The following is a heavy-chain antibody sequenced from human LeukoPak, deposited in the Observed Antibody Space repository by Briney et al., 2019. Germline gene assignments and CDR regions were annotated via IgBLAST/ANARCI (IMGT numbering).Heavy chain of an antibody. CDR3: ASTPGSYFGMGEYYFDY. CDR1: GGTFSSYA. CDR2: IIPIFGTA. J-gene: IGHJ4*02. Sequence: SVKVSCKASGGTFSSYAISWVRQAPGQGLEWMGGIIPIFGTANYAQEFQGRVTITADESTSTAYMELSSLRSEDTAVYYCASTPGSYFGMGEYYFDYWGQGTLVTVSS. D-gene: IGHD1-26*01. V-gene: IGHV1-69*13.